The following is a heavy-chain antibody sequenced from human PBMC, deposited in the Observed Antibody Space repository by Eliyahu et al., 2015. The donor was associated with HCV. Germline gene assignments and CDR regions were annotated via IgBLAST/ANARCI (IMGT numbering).Heavy chain of an antibody. V-gene: IGHV3-23*01. CDR3: AKENSSSWYSGYYFDY. J-gene: IGHJ4*02. CDR2: ISGSGGST. CDR1: GXTFXSCA. Sequence: EVQLLESGGGLVQPGGSLXLSCAASGXTFXSCAMSWVRQAPGKGVEXVXAISGSGGSTYYADSVKGRFTISRDNSKNTLYLQMNSLRAEDTAVYYCAKENSSSWYSGYYFDYWGQGTLVTVSS. D-gene: IGHD6-13*01.